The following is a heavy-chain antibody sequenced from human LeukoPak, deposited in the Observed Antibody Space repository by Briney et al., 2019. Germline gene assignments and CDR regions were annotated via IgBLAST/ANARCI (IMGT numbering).Heavy chain of an antibody. CDR2: IIPILGIA. CDR3: ARSISSSWPDY. CDR1: EGTFSSYA. J-gene: IGHJ4*02. Sequence: ASVKVSCKASEGTFSSYAISWVRQAPGQGLEWMGRIIPILGIANYAQKFQGRVTITADKSTSTAYMELSSLRSEDTAVYYCARSISSSWPDYWGQGTLVTVSS. D-gene: IGHD6-13*01. V-gene: IGHV1-69*04.